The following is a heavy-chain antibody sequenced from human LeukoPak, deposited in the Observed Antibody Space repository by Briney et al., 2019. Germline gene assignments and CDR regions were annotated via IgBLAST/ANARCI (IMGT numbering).Heavy chain of an antibody. CDR2: INPNSGDT. D-gene: IGHD6-19*01. V-gene: IGHV1-2*02. CDR3: ARGYSSAWGHFDY. Sequence: ASVKVSCKASGYTFTGYYMHWVRQAPGQGLEWVGWINPNSGDTSYAQNFQDRVTMTRDTSINTVYMELSGLRSDDTAMYYCARGYSSAWGHFDYWGQGTLVTVSS. J-gene: IGHJ4*02. CDR1: GYTFTGYY.